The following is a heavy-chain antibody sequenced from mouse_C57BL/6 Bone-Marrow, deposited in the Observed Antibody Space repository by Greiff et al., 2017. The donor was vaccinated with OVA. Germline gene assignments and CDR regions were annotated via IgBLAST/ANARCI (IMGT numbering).Heavy chain of an antibody. Sequence: QVQLQQSGAELVRPGASVKLSCKASGYTFTDYYINWVKQRPGQGLEWIARIYPGSGNTYYNEKFKGKATLTAEKSSSTAYMQLSSLTSEDSAVYYCAIEYFDVWGTGTTVTVSS. CDR3: AIEYFDV. CDR1: GYTFTDYY. J-gene: IGHJ1*03. CDR2: IYPGSGNT. V-gene: IGHV1-76*01.